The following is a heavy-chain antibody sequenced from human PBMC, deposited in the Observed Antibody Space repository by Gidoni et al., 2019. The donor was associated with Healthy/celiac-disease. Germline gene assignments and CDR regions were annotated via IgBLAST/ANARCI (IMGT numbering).Heavy chain of an antibody. Sequence: QVQLQQWGAGLLKPSETLSLTCAVDGGSFSGYYWSWIRQPPGKGLEWIGEINHSGSTNYNPSLKSRVTIPVDTSTNQFSLKLSSVTAADTAVYSCARAYCSSTSCSHNSFDYWGQGTLVTVSS. J-gene: IGHJ4*02. V-gene: IGHV4-34*01. D-gene: IGHD2-2*01. CDR3: ARAYCSSTSCSHNSFDY. CDR2: INHSGST. CDR1: GGSFSGYY.